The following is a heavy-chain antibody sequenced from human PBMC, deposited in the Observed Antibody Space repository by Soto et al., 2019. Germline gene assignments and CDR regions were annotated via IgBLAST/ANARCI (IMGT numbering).Heavy chain of an antibody. CDR3: ATSLSGYDYDYYDYGMDV. CDR2: IIPILGIA. Sequence: QVQLVQSGAEVKKPGSSVKVSCKASGGTFSSYTISWVRQAPGQGLEWMGRIIPILGIANYAQKFQGRVTTTADKSTSTAYMELSSLRSEDTAVYYCATSLSGYDYDYYDYGMDVWGQGTTVTVSS. V-gene: IGHV1-69*02. J-gene: IGHJ6*02. D-gene: IGHD5-12*01. CDR1: GGTFSSYT.